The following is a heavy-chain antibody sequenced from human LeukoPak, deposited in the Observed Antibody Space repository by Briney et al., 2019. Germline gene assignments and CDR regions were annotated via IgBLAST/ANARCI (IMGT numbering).Heavy chain of an antibody. J-gene: IGHJ5*02. Sequence: SGPTLVKPTQPLTLTCTFSGFSLSTDGEGVGWIRQSPGKALEWLALIYWDDDKRYSPSLKSRLTITKDTSKNQVVLTMTNMDPVDTATYYCTHIRTTVTTAWGQGTLVTVSS. CDR1: GFSLSTDGEG. V-gene: IGHV2-5*02. CDR3: THIRTTVTTA. D-gene: IGHD4-17*01. CDR2: IYWDDDK.